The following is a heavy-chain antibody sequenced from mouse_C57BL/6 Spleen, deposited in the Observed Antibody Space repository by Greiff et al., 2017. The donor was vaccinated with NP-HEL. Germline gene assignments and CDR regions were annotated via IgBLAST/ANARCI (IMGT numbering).Heavy chain of an antibody. CDR2: IDPSDSYT. CDR1: GYTFTSYW. Sequence: QVQLKQPGAELVMPGASVKLSCKASGYTFTSYWMHWVKQRPGQGLEWIGEIDPSDSYTNYNQKFKGKSTLTVDKSSSTAYMQLSSLTSEDSAVYYCASPYAMDYWGQGTSVTVSS. V-gene: IGHV1-69*01. CDR3: ASPYAMDY. J-gene: IGHJ4*01.